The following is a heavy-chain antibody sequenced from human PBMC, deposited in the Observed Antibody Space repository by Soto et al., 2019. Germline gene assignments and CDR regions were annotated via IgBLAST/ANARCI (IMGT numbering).Heavy chain of an antibody. Sequence: GGSLRLSCAASGFTFSDYWMHWVRQAPGKGLVWVSRINSDGSSTSYADSVKGRFTISRDNAKNTLYLQMNSLRAEDTAVYYCAREKTMVRGVITYRDKYWGQGTLVTVSS. CDR1: GFTFSDYW. V-gene: IGHV3-74*01. D-gene: IGHD3-10*01. CDR2: INSDGSST. J-gene: IGHJ4*02. CDR3: AREKTMVRGVITYRDKY.